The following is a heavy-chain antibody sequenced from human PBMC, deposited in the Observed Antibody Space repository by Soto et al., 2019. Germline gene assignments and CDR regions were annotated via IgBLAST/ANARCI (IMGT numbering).Heavy chain of an antibody. CDR1: GGSVSSGSYY. J-gene: IGHJ4*02. Sequence: PSETLSLTCTVSGGSVSSGSYYWSWIRQPPGRGLEWIGYIYYSGSTNYNPSLKSRVSISLETSKQQFSLKLSSVTAADTAVYYCAGGGFGDSPRSNFDYWGQGTLVTVSS. CDR3: AGGGFGDSPRSNFDY. V-gene: IGHV4-61*01. D-gene: IGHD3-10*01. CDR2: IYYSGST.